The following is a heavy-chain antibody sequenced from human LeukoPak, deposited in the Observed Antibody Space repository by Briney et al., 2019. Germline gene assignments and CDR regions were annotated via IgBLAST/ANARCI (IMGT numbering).Heavy chain of an antibody. D-gene: IGHD2-2*01. CDR2: MNPNSGNT. V-gene: IGHV1-8*03. CDR3: VRGAGSCSSTSCSLGY. Sequence: ASVKVSCKASGYTFTSYDINWVRQATGQGLEWMGWMNPNSGNTGYAQRLQGRVTITRNTSISTAYMELSSLRSEDTAVYYCVRGAGSCSSTSCSLGYWGQGTQVTVSS. J-gene: IGHJ4*02. CDR1: GYTFTSYD.